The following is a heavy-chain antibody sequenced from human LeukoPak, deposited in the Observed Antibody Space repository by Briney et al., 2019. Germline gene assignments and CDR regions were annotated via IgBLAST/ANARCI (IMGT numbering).Heavy chain of an antibody. J-gene: IGHJ6*03. D-gene: IGHD6-13*01. CDR3: AGARGSSWYSYYYYYYMDV. Sequence: SETLSLTCTVSSGSISSSSYYWGWIRQPPGKGLEWIGSIYYSGSTYYNPSLKSRVTISVDTSKNQFSLKLSSVTAADTAVYYCAGARGSSWYSYYYYYYMDVWGKGTTVTVSS. CDR2: IYYSGST. CDR1: SGSISSSSYY. V-gene: IGHV4-39*07.